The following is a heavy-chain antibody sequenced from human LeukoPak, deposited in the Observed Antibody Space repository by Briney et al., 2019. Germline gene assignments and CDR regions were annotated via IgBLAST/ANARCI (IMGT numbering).Heavy chain of an antibody. V-gene: IGHV4-59*01. CDR2: IYYSGST. CDR3: ARLRGNYFPDY. Sequence: PSETLSLTCTVSGGSISGYYWTWIRQPPGKGLEWIGYIYYSGSTNYNPSLKSRVTISVDTSKNRFSLRLSSVTAADTAVYYCARLRGNYFPDYWGQGTLVTVSS. J-gene: IGHJ4*02. CDR1: GGSISGYY. D-gene: IGHD4-11*01.